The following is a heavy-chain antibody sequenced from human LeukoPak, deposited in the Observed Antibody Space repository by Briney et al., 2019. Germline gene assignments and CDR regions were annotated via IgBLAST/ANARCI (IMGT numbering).Heavy chain of an antibody. Sequence: PGGSLGLSCAASGFTFSSYSMNWVRQAPGKGLEWVSSISSSSSYIYYADSVKGRFTISRDNAKNSLYLQMNSLRAEDTAVYYCARERGIAYYFDYWGQGTLVTVSS. J-gene: IGHJ4*02. CDR2: ISSSSSYI. V-gene: IGHV3-21*01. CDR3: ARERGIAYYFDY. D-gene: IGHD6-13*01. CDR1: GFTFSSYS.